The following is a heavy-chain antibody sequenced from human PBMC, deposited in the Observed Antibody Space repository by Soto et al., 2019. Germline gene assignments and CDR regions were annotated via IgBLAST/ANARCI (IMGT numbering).Heavy chain of an antibody. CDR2: INAGNGNT. CDR3: ARENDFWSGYYTAVVY. J-gene: IGHJ4*02. V-gene: IGHV1-3*01. D-gene: IGHD3-3*01. CDR1: GNTFTNYP. Sequence: GASVKVSCKASGNTFTNYPMHWVRQAPGQRLEWMGWINAGNGNTEYSQKFQGRITITRDTSASTAYMELSSLRSEDTAVYYCARENDFWSGYYTAVVYRGQGTLVTVSS.